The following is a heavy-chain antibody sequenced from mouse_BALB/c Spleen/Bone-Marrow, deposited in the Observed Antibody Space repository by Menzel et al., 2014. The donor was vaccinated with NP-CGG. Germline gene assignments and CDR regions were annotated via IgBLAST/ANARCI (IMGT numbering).Heavy chain of an antibody. CDR3: APIYHLLLGSLFAY. J-gene: IGHJ3*01. D-gene: IGHD2-1*01. V-gene: IGHV14-1*02. Sequence: EVQLKESGAELVWPGALVKLSCKASGFNIKDYYMHWVKHWPEQGLEWIRWIVPVNGNTIYNPQFQGKASITEDTSSYSVYLQLISLTSKDPSVYYGAPIYHLLLGSLFAYLVHGTLVPIS. CDR2: IVPVNGNT. CDR1: GFNIKDYY.